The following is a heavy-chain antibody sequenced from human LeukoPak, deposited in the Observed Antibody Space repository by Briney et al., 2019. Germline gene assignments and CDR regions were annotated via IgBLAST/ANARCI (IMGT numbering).Heavy chain of an antibody. CDR2: INPNSGGT. Sequence: ASVKVSCKASGYTFTGYYMHWVRQAPGQGLEWMGWINPNSGGTNYAQKFQGRVTMTRDASISTAYMELSRLRSDDTAVYYCARFVGATQPGYDYWGQGTLVTVSS. V-gene: IGHV1-2*02. CDR3: ARFVGATQPGYDY. D-gene: IGHD1-26*01. CDR1: GYTFTGYY. J-gene: IGHJ4*02.